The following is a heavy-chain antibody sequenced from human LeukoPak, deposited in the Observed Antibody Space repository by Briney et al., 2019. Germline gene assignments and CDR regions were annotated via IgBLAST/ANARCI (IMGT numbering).Heavy chain of an antibody. CDR3: AGAANWGLTYYYYYMDV. Sequence: SETLSLTCTVSGGSISSSSYYWGWIRQPPGKGLEWIGSIYYSGSTYYNPSLKSRVTISVDTSKNQFSLKLSSVTAADTAVYYCAGAANWGLTYYYYYMDVWGKGTTVTVSS. CDR1: GGSISSSSYY. J-gene: IGHJ6*03. D-gene: IGHD7-27*01. V-gene: IGHV4-39*07. CDR2: IYYSGST.